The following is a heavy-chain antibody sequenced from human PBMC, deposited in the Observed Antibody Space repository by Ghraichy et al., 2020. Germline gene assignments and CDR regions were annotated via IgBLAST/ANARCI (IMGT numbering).Heavy chain of an antibody. D-gene: IGHD6-13*01. CDR3: ARMLGPSYTGYSSSWYQMVGYYYYMDV. V-gene: IGHV4-59*01. Sequence: SETLSLTCTVSGGSISSYYWSWIRQPPGKGLEWIGYIYYSGSTNYNPSLKSRVTISVDTSKNQFSLKLSSVTAADTAVYYCARMLGPSYTGYSSSWYQMVGYYYYMDVWGKGTTVTVSS. CDR1: GGSISSYY. J-gene: IGHJ6*03. CDR2: IYYSGST.